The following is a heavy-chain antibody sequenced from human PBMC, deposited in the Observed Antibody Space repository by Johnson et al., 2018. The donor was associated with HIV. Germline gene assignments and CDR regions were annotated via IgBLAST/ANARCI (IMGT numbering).Heavy chain of an antibody. V-gene: IGHV3-33*01. Sequence: QVHLVESGGGVVQPGRSLRLSCAASGFTFSSYGMHWVRQAPGKGLEWVAVIWYDGSNKYYADSVKGRFTISRDNSKNTLYLQMNSLRAEDTALYYCARADTAMVRGAFDIWGQGTMVTVSS. D-gene: IGHD5-18*01. CDR3: ARADTAMVRGAFDI. CDR2: IWYDGSNK. J-gene: IGHJ3*02. CDR1: GFTFSSYG.